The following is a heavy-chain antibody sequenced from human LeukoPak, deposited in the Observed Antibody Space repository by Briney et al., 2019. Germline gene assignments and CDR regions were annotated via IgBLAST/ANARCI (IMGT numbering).Heavy chain of an antibody. CDR2: IYSGGST. CDR3: ARTYSSSRYHFDY. CDR1: GFTVSSNY. Sequence: GGSLRLSCAASGFTVSSNYMSWVRQAPGKGLEWVSVIYSGGSTYYADSVKGRFTISRGNSKNTVYLQMNSLRADDTAVYYCARTYSSSRYHFDYWGQGTLVTVSS. J-gene: IGHJ4*02. D-gene: IGHD6-13*01. V-gene: IGHV3-66*01.